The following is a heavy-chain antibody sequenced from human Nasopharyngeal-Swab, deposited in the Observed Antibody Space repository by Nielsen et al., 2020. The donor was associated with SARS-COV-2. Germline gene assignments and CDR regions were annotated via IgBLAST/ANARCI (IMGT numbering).Heavy chain of an antibody. V-gene: IGHV1-3*01. J-gene: IGHJ5*02. CDR2: INGGNGNT. Sequence: ASVKVSCKASGYTFTSFAMHWVRQAPGQRLEWMGWINGGNGNTKYSQKFQGRVTFTRDTSASTAYMELSGLRSEDTAVYYCARNWVSGGYFAHWGQGSLVTVSS. CDR3: ARNWVSGGYFAH. CDR1: GYTFTSFA. D-gene: IGHD3-22*01.